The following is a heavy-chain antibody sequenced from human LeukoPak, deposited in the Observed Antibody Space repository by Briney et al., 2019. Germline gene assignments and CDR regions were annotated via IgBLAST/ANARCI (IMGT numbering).Heavy chain of an antibody. CDR2: IKQDGSEK. CDR3: ARHEMVRGVIGRIDI. D-gene: IGHD3-10*01. Sequence: PGGSLRLSCAASGFTFSSYWMSWVRQAPGKGLEGVANIKQDGSEKYYVDSVKGRFTISRDNAKNSLYLQMNSLRAEDTAVYYCARHEMVRGVIGRIDIWDKGQSSPSLQ. V-gene: IGHV3-7*01. J-gene: IGHJ3*02. CDR1: GFTFSSYW.